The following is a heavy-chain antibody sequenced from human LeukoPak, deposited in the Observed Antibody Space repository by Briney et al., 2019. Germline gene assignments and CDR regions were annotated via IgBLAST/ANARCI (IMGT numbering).Heavy chain of an antibody. CDR3: ARFVVGATAFDY. Sequence: KPSETLSLTCAVYGGSFSGYYWSWIRQPPGKGLEWIGEINHSGSTNYNPSLKSRVTISVDTSKNQFSLKVSSVTAADTAVYYCARFVVGATAFDYWGQGTLVTVSS. D-gene: IGHD1-26*01. V-gene: IGHV4-34*01. J-gene: IGHJ4*02. CDR2: INHSGST. CDR1: GGSFSGYY.